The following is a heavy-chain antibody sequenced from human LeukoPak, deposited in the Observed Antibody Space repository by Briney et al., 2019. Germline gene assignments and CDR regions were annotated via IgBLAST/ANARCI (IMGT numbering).Heavy chain of an antibody. J-gene: IGHJ4*02. V-gene: IGHV4-59*01. CDR2: IYYSGST. CDR3: ARAGSSGWYDYFDY. CDR1: GGSISSYY. Sequence: SETLSLTCTVSGGSISSYYWSWIRQPPGKGLEWIGYIYYSGSTNYNPSLKSRVTISVDTSKNQFSLKLSSVTAADTAVYYYARAGSSGWYDYFDYWGQGTLVTVSS. D-gene: IGHD6-19*01.